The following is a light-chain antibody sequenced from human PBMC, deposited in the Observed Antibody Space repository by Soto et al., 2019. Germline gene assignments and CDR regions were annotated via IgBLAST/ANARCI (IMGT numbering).Light chain of an antibody. CDR2: SNY. CDR3: AAWDDSLNGVV. CDR1: SSNIGSDT. Sequence: SVLTQPPSASGTPGQRVTISCSGSSSNIGSDTVSWYQQLPGTAPKLLIYSNYHRPSGVPDRFSGSKSGTSASLAISGLQSEDEADYHCAAWDDSLNGVVFGGGTKLTVL. V-gene: IGLV1-44*01. J-gene: IGLJ2*01.